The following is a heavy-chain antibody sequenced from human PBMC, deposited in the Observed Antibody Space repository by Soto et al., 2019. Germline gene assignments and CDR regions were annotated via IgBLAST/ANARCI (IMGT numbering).Heavy chain of an antibody. CDR2: ISYDGSNK. D-gene: IGHD4-17*01. Sequence: GGSLRLSCAASGFTFINYAMHSVRQAPGKGLEWVAVISYDGSNKYYADSVKGRFTISRDNSKNTMYLQMNSLSAEDTAVYHCARDQVKGTMTILWGQGTLVTVSS. J-gene: IGHJ4*02. CDR1: GFTFINYA. V-gene: IGHV3-30-3*01. CDR3: ARDQVKGTMTIL.